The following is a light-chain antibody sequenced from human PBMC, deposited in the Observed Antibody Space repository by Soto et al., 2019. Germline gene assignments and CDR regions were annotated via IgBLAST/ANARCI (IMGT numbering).Light chain of an antibody. CDR2: GAS. V-gene: IGKV3-20*01. CDR3: QQYGSSPRT. J-gene: IGKJ1*01. CDR1: QSVSSSS. Sequence: EIVLTQSPGTLSLSPGDTATLSCRASQSVSSSSLAWYQQKRGQAPRLLIYGASIRATGIPDRFRGSGSGTAFTLTIRRLEPEAFAVYYCQQYGSSPRTFGQRTKVDIK.